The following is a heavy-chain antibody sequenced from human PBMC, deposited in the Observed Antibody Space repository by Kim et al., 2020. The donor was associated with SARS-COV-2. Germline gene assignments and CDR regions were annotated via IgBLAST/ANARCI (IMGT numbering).Heavy chain of an antibody. D-gene: IGHD3-3*01. J-gene: IGHJ6*02. CDR3: ARGGGADFWSGYADYYYGMDV. CDR2: ISSSSSYI. V-gene: IGHV3-21*01. Sequence: GGSLRLSCAASGFTFSSYSMNWVRQAPGKGLEWVSSISSSSSYIYYADSVKGRFTISRDNAKNSLYLQMNSLRAEDTAVYYCARGGGADFWSGYADYYYGMDVWGQGTTVTVSS. CDR1: GFTFSSYS.